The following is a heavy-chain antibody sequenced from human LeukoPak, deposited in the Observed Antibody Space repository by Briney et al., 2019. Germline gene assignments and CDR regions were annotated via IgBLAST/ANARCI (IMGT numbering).Heavy chain of an antibody. D-gene: IGHD6-13*01. CDR2: ISYDGSNK. J-gene: IGHJ6*03. CDR1: GFTFSSYA. CDR3: AXXPAGTQNYYYYYYMDV. V-gene: IGHV3-30*04. Sequence: GGSLRLSCAAYGFTFSSYAMHWLRQAPGKGLEWVAVISYDGSNKYYADSVKGRFTISRDNSKNTLYLQMNSLRAEDTAVYYCAXXPAGTQNYYYYYYMDVWGKGTTVTVSS.